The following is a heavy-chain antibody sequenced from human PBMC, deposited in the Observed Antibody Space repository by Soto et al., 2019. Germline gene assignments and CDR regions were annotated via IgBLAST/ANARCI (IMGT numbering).Heavy chain of an antibody. V-gene: IGHV2-5*01. J-gene: IGHJ4*02. CDR2: IYWNDDK. D-gene: IGHD6-6*01. Sequence: SGLTLVNPTHTLTLTCPFSGLSLNTHGGDERRSRQPPGKALEWLALIYWNDDKRYRPSLKSRLTVTKDTSRNQVVLTMTNMDPVDTATYYCTHSRGVAARPVEYWGQGALVTVSS. CDR1: GLSLNTHGGD. CDR3: THSRGVAARPVEY.